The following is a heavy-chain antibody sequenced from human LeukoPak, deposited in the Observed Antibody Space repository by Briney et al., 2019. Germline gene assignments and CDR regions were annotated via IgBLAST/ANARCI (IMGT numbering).Heavy chain of an antibody. CDR2: ISTSGRTI. CDR3: ARGLSVYARTLYYFDS. J-gene: IGHJ4*02. D-gene: IGHD2-8*01. Sequence: PGGSLRLSCAASGFTFSSYEMNWVCQAPGKGLEWVSYISTSGRTIYYADSVKGRFTISRDNAQNSLYLQMNSLRAEDTAVYYCARGLSVYARTLYYFDSWGQGTLVTVSS. V-gene: IGHV3-48*03. CDR1: GFTFSSYE.